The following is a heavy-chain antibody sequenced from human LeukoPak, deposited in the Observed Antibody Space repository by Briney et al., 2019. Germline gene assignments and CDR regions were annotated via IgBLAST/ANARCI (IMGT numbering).Heavy chain of an antibody. CDR2: ITSKADGGTT. CDR1: GFTFSRAW. V-gene: IGHV3-15*01. J-gene: IGHJ4*02. D-gene: IGHD2-21*02. Sequence: PGGSLRLSCAASGFTFSRAWMTWVRQAPGKGLEWVGRITSKADGGTTVYVAPVKGRFTISRDDFTNTLYLQMNSLKIEDTAVYYCTTDGGGYCGGDCYEIWGQGTPVTVSS. CDR3: TTDGGGYCGGDCYEI.